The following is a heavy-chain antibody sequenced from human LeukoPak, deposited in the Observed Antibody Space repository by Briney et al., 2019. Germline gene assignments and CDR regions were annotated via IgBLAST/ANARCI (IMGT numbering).Heavy chain of an antibody. CDR1: GYTFSSGYY. J-gene: IGHJ4*02. V-gene: IGHV4-38-2*02. D-gene: IGHD5-18*01. Sequence: SETLSLTCTASGYTFSSGYYSGWLQQPPGKRLEWIGSIYNSGSTYYNPSLKSRVTISVDTSKNQFSLKLNFVTAADTAVYYCARDSGFSYGVFDYWGQGTLVTVSS. CDR3: ARDSGFSYGVFDY. CDR2: IYNSGST.